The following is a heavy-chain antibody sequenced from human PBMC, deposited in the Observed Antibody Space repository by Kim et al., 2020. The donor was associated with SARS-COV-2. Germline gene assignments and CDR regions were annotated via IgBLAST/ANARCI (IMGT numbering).Heavy chain of an antibody. CDR2: ISRSSLSI. CDR3: ARERTYHYDESRFHTALDL. Sequence: GGSLRLSCAASGFTFSSYTMNWVRQAPGKGLEWVSYISRSSLSIYYVDSVKGRFTVSRDNTKKLLYLQMNSLRAEDTAVYYCARERTYHYDESRFHTALDLWGQGALVTVSS. V-gene: IGHV3-21*01. CDR1: GFTFSSYT. J-gene: IGHJ5*02. D-gene: IGHD3-3*01.